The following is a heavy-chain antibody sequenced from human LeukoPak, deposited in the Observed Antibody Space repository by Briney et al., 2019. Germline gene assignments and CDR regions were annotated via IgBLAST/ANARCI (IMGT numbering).Heavy chain of an antibody. D-gene: IGHD2-15*01. CDR3: ARGYCSATSCYQDAFDI. Sequence: PSETLSLTCTVSGYSISSGYYWGWIRQPPGKGLEWIGSIYHSGNTYYNPSLKSRVTISVDTSSNQFSLKLTSVTAADTAVYYCARGYCSATSCYQDAFDIWGQGTMVTVSS. CDR1: GYSISSGYY. CDR2: IYHSGNT. J-gene: IGHJ3*02. V-gene: IGHV4-38-2*02.